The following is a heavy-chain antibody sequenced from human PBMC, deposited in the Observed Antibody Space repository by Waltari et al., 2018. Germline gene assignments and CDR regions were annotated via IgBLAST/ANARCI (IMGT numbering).Heavy chain of an antibody. J-gene: IGHJ4*02. Sequence: QVQLQQWGAGLLKPSETLSLTCAVYGGSFSGYYWSWIRQPPGKGLEWIGEINHSGSTNYNPSLKSRVTISVDTSKNQFSLKLSSVTAADTAVYYCAREGTPVAGSSIDYWGQGTLVTVSS. D-gene: IGHD6-19*01. CDR3: AREGTPVAGSSIDY. CDR2: INHSGST. CDR1: GGSFSGYY. V-gene: IGHV4-34*01.